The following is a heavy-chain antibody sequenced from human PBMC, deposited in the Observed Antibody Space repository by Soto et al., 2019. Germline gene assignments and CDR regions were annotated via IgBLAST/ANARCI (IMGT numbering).Heavy chain of an antibody. Sequence: QVQLVESGGGVVQPGRSLRLSCAASGFTFSSYGMHWVRQAPGKGLEWVAVIWYDGSNKYYADSVKGRFTISRDNSKKTLYLQMNSLRAEDTAVYYCARCPTTVVTDWFDPWGQGTLVTVCS. J-gene: IGHJ5*02. V-gene: IGHV3-33*01. D-gene: IGHD4-17*01. CDR1: GFTFSSYG. CDR3: ARCPTTVVTDWFDP. CDR2: IWYDGSNK.